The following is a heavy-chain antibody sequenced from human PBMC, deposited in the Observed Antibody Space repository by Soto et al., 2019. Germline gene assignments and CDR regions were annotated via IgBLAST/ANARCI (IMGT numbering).Heavy chain of an antibody. J-gene: IGHJ5*02. CDR3: AKAFGYSNTWYARNWFDP. V-gene: IGHV3-23*01. D-gene: IGHD6-13*01. CDR1: GLAFSSHA. CDR2: ISDSGGST. Sequence: DVQLLESGGGLVQPGGSLRLSCAASGLAFSSHAMTWVRQAPGKGLEWVSSISDSGGSTSYAVSVKGRFAVSRDNSKNTLYLQMNSLRVEDTAVYYCAKAFGYSNTWYARNWFDPWGQGTLVTVSS.